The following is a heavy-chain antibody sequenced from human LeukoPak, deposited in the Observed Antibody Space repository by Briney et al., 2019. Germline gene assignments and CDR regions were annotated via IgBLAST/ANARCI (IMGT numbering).Heavy chain of an antibody. CDR1: GFTFSTDW. V-gene: IGHV3-74*01. Sequence: GGSLRLSCAASGFTFSTDWMHWVRQAPGKGLVCVSRINTDGSITIYADSVKGRSTISRDNAKNTLYLQMNSLRAEDTAVYFCAKQRAYYYDSGSLWGQGTLVTVPS. J-gene: IGHJ4*02. CDR2: INTDGSIT. D-gene: IGHD3-10*01. CDR3: AKQRAYYYDSGSL.